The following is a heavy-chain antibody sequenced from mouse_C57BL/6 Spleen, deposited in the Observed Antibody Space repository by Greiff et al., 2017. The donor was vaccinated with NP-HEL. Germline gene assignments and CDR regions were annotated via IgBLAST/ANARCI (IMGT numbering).Heavy chain of an antibody. CDR1: GYAFSSYW. J-gene: IGHJ1*03. CDR2: IYPGDGDT. CDR3: ARDLLLLREGYFDV. V-gene: IGHV1-80*01. Sequence: QVQLQQSGAELVKPGASVKISCKASGYAFSSYWMNWVKQRPGKGLEWIGQIYPGDGDTNYNGKFKGKATLTADKSSSTAYMQLSSLTSEDSAVYVCARDLLLLREGYFDVWGTGTTVTVSS. D-gene: IGHD1-1*01.